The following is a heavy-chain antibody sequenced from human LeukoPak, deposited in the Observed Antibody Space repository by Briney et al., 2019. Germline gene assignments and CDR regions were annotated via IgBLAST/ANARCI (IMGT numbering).Heavy chain of an antibody. CDR2: ISSSSSTI. D-gene: IGHD5-18*01. V-gene: IGHV3-48*01. Sequence: GGSLRLSCAASGFTFSSYSMNWVRQAPGKGLEWFSYISSSSSTIYYADSVKGRFTISRDNAKNSLYLQMNSLRAEDTAVYYCARARDGYSYGYDAFDIWGQGTMVTVSS. J-gene: IGHJ3*02. CDR1: GFTFSSYS. CDR3: ARARDGYSYGYDAFDI.